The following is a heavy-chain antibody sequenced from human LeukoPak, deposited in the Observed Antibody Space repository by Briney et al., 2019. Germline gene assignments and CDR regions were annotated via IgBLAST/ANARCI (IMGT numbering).Heavy chain of an antibody. CDR3: ARALRGSREAFDI. V-gene: IGHV3-53*01. D-gene: IGHD1-26*01. Sequence: GGSLRLSCAASGFTVSSNYMSWVRQAPGKGLEWVSVIYSGGSTYYADSVKGRFTISRDNSKNTLYLQMNSLRAEDTAVYYCARALRGSREAFDIWGKGTMVTVSS. J-gene: IGHJ3*02. CDR2: IYSGGST. CDR1: GFTVSSNY.